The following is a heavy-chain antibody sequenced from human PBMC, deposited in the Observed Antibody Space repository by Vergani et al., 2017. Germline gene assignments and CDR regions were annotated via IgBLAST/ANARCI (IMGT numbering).Heavy chain of an antibody. CDR1: GGSISSSSYY. CDR3: AREEGGSSWYGTTPPYCGMDV. D-gene: IGHD6-13*01. CDR2: IYYSGST. Sequence: QLQLQESGPGLVKPSETLSLTCTVSGGSISSSSYYWSWIRQHPGKGLEWIGYIYYSGSTYYNPSLKSRVTISVDTSKNQFSLKLSSVTAADTAVYYCAREEGGSSWYGTTPPYCGMDVWGQGTTVTVSS. V-gene: IGHV4-31*03. J-gene: IGHJ6*02.